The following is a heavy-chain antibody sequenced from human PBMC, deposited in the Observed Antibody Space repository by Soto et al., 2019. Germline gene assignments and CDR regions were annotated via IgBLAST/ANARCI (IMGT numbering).Heavy chain of an antibody. CDR3: ARGRRQSHSYYYYYYGMDV. CDR1: GGSISSYY. CDR2: IYYSGST. J-gene: IGHJ6*02. V-gene: IGHV4-59*01. Sequence: KSSETLSLTCTVSGGSISSYYWSWIRQPPGKGLEWIGYIYYSGSTNYNPSLKSRVTISVDTSKNQFSLTLSSVTAADTAVYYCARGRRQSHSYYYYYYGMDVWGQGTTVTVSS.